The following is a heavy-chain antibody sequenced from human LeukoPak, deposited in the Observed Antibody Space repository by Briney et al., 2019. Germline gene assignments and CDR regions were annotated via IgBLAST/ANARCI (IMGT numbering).Heavy chain of an antibody. Sequence: PGGSLRLSCTTSGFSFGDYAMCWVRQAPGKGLEGVALIRSKSYGGTREYAASVKCRFTISRDDSESVAYLQMNSLQTEDTAVYYCSRSATVPGAKYYFDSWGQGTLVTVSS. CDR1: GFSFGDYA. V-gene: IGHV3-49*04. D-gene: IGHD6-19*01. CDR3: SRSATVPGAKYYFDS. CDR2: IRSKSYGGTR. J-gene: IGHJ4*02.